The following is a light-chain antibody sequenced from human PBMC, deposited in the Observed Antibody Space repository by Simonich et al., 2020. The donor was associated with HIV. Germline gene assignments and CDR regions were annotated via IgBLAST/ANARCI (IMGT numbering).Light chain of an antibody. V-gene: IGKV4-1*01. CDR2: WAS. CDR3: QQYSITPPGYT. Sequence: DIVMTQSPDSLAVSLGERATINCKSSQSVLYRSNNRNYLAWYQQKPGQPPKLLIYWASTRESGVPDRFSGSGSGTDFTLTSSSLQAEDVAVYFCQQYSITPPGYTFGQGTKLEIK. J-gene: IGKJ2*01. CDR1: QSVLYRSNNRNY.